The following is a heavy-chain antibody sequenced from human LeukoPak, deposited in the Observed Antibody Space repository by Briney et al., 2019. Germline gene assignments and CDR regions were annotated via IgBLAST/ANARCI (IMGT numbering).Heavy chain of an antibody. J-gene: IGHJ4*02. CDR1: GFTFSSYA. CDR2: ISYDGSNK. CDR3: ARGPTPYSSGWDY. D-gene: IGHD6-19*01. V-gene: IGHV3-30*04. Sequence: PRGSLRLSCAASGFTFSSYAMHWVRQAPGKGLEWVAVISYDGSNKYYADSVKGRFTISRDNSKNTLYLQMNSLRAEDTAVYYCARGPTPYSSGWDYWGQGTLVTVSS.